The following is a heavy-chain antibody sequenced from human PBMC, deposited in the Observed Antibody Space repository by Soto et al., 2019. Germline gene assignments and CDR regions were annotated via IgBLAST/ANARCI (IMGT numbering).Heavy chain of an antibody. Sequence: SEALSLTCAVSGGSISSSNWWSWVRQPPGKGLEWIGEIYHSGSTNYNPSLKSRVTISVDKSKNQFSLKLSSVTAADTAVYYCAREGPAPYYYYGMDVWGQGSTVS. CDR2: IYHSGST. CDR1: GGSISSSNW. V-gene: IGHV4-4*02. J-gene: IGHJ6*02. CDR3: AREGPAPYYYYGMDV.